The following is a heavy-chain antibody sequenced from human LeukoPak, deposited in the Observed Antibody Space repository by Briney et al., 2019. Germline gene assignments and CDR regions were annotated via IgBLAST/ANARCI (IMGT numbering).Heavy chain of an antibody. CDR1: GGSISSGGYY. V-gene: IGHV4-31*03. CDR2: IYYSGST. Sequence: SETLSLTCTVSGGSISSGGYYWSWIRQHPGKGLEWIGYIYYSGSTYYNPSLKSRVTISVDTSKNQFSLKLSSVTAADTAVYYCARWGATKLYYFDCWGQGTLVTVSS. J-gene: IGHJ4*02. D-gene: IGHD5-12*01. CDR3: ARWGATKLYYFDC.